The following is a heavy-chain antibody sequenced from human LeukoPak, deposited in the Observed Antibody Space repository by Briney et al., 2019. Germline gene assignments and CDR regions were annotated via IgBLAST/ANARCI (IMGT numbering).Heavy chain of an antibody. D-gene: IGHD3-10*01. CDR3: ASYGSGSYPMGYYGMDV. CDR2: IYYSGST. V-gene: IGHV4-30-4*01. CDR1: GGSISSGDYY. J-gene: IGHJ6*02. Sequence: SQTLSLTCTVSGGSISSGDYYWSWIRQPPGKGLEWIGYIYYSGSTYYNPSLKSRVTISVDTSKNQFSLKLSSVTAADTAVYYCASYGSGSYPMGYYGMDVWGQGTTVTVSS.